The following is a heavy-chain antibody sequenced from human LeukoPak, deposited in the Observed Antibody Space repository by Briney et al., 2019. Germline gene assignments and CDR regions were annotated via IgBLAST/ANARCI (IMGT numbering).Heavy chain of an antibody. CDR1: GGSISSYY. J-gene: IGHJ6*04. Sequence: LSETLSLTCTVSGGSISSYYWSWIRQPPGKGLEWIGYIYYSGSTNYNPSLKSRVTISVDTSKNQFSLKLSSVTAADTAVYYCARGRPYCSGGSCYGFYYYGMDVWGKGTTVTVSS. V-gene: IGHV4-59*01. CDR2: IYYSGST. CDR3: ARGRPYCSGGSCYGFYYYGMDV. D-gene: IGHD2-15*01.